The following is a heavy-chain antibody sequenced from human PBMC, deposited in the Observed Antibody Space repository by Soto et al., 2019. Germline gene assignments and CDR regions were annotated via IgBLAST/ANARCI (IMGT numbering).Heavy chain of an antibody. CDR2: ISYESIST. CDR3: AREAGCSGTNCNVYFDY. J-gene: IGHJ4*01. V-gene: IGHV3-30*03. CDR1: RLTFSNYG. Sequence: PGGSLRLSCVASRLTFSNYGMHWVRQAPGKGLEWVAVISYESISTVYRDSVRGRSTISRDNSRNTLYLHMNSLTPEDTAVYYCAREAGCSGTNCNVYFDYWGLGTLVTVSS. D-gene: IGHD2-15*01.